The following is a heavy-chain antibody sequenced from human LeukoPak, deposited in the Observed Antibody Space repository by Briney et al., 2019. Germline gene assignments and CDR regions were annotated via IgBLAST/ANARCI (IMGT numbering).Heavy chain of an antibody. J-gene: IGHJ4*02. CDR2: ISPYKGNK. CDR3: ASGYYSGGSGYSPADY. D-gene: IGHD3-22*01. V-gene: IGHV1-18*01. CDR1: GYMFSNFFSSYG. Sequence: GASVKVSCKASGYMFSNFFSSYGITWVRQAPGQGLEWMGWISPYKGNKKFAQKFQGRVTMTTDTSTSTAYMELRSLRFDDTAVYYCASGYYSGGSGYSPADYWGQGTLVTVSS.